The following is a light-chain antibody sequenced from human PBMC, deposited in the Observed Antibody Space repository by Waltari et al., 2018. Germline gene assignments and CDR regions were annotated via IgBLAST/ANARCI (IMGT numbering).Light chain of an antibody. Sequence: QSALTQHASVSGSPGQSITISSTGTSRAVGSYNLVSLYQQHPGKAPKLMIYEVSKRPSGVSNRFSGSKSGNTASLTISGLQAEDEADYYCCSYAGSSTPFVFGTGTKVTVL. CDR1: SRAVGSYNL. CDR2: EVS. V-gene: IGLV2-23*02. CDR3: CSYAGSSTPFV. J-gene: IGLJ1*01.